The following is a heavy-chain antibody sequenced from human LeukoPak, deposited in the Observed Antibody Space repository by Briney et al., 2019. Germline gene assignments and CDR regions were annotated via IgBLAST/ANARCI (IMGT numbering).Heavy chain of an antibody. CDR1: GFTFSNYG. J-gene: IGHJ6*03. V-gene: IGHV3-30*02. CDR3: AKAPMVRGVIEYCYYYMDV. Sequence: PGGSLRLSCAASGFTFSNYGMHWVRQAPGKGLEWVTFIRYDGSNKYYADSVKGRFTISRDNSKNTLYLQMNSLRAEDTAVYYCAKAPMVRGVIEYCYYYMDVWGKGTTVTVSS. CDR2: IRYDGSNK. D-gene: IGHD3-10*01.